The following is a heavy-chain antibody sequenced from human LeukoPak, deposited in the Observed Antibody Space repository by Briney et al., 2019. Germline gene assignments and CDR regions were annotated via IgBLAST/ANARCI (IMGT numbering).Heavy chain of an antibody. CDR3: TRFGYCSSTRCYFDGFDP. D-gene: IGHD2-2*03. CDR2: ISYHGSDK. V-gene: IGHV3-30*04. J-gene: IGHJ5*02. CDR1: GFTFSNYA. Sequence: GGSLRLSCAASGFTFSNYAMHWVRQAPGEGLEWVALISYHGSDKYYADSVKGRFTISRDNSKNTLYLQMNSLRAEDTAMYYCTRFGYCSSTRCYFDGFDPWGQGTLVTVSS.